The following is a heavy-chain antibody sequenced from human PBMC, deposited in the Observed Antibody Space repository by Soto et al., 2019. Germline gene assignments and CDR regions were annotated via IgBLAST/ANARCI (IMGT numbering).Heavy chain of an antibody. CDR3: ARQFRDVYNAVEY. V-gene: IGHV4-59*08. Sequence: SETLSLTCTVSGGSISSYHRSWIRQSPGKGLESIGYTSNSAPTIYNPSLKSRVTISADTSKNQFSLRLSSVTAADTAVYFCARQFRDVYNAVEYWGQGALVTVS. D-gene: IGHD1-1*01. J-gene: IGHJ4*02. CDR1: GGSISSYH. CDR2: TSNSAPT.